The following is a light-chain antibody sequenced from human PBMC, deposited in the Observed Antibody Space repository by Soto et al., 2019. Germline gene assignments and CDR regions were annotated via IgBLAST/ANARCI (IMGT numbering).Light chain of an antibody. CDR2: DAS. CDR3: QQRSNWPPIT. J-gene: IGKJ5*01. CDR1: QSVSSY. Sequence: EIVLTQSPATLSLSPGERATLSCRASQSVSSYLAWYQQKPGQAPRLLIYDASNRATGIPARFSGSGSWTDFTLTIISLEPEDFSVYYCQQRSNWPPITFGQGTRLEMK. V-gene: IGKV3-11*01.